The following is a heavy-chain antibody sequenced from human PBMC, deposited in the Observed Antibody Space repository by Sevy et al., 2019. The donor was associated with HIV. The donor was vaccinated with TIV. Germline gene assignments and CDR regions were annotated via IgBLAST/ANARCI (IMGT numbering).Heavy chain of an antibody. V-gene: IGHV3-23*01. Sequence: GGSLRLSCAASGFPFSNYAMSWIRQAPGKGLEWVSGISGSSGLTYYADSVKGRFTISRDNSKNTLYLQMKNLRADDTAVYYCAKGTVAAPVGNYFDHWGHGALVTVSS. D-gene: IGHD6-25*01. CDR3: AKGTVAAPVGNYFDH. CDR2: ISGSSGLT. CDR1: GFPFSNYA. J-gene: IGHJ4*01.